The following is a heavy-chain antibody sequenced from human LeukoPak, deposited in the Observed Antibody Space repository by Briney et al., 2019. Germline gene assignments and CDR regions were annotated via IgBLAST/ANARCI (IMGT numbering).Heavy chain of an antibody. V-gene: IGHV1-2*02. D-gene: IGHD4-17*01. CDR3: ARHREVTNNYYYYMDV. CDR2: INPNSGGT. J-gene: IGHJ6*03. Sequence: ASVKVSCKASGYTFTGYYMHWVRQAPGQGLEWMGWINPNSGGTNYAQKFQGRVTMIRDTSISTAYMELSRLRSDDTAVYYCARHREVTNNYYYYMDVWGKGTTVTVSS. CDR1: GYTFTGYY.